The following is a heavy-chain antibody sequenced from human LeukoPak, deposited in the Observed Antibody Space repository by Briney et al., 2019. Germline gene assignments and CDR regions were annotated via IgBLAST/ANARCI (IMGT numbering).Heavy chain of an antibody. D-gene: IGHD5-12*01. Sequence: SETLSLTCAVYGGSFSGYYWSWIRQPPGKGLEWIGEINHSVSTNYNPSLKNRVTISVDTSKNQFSLKLSSVTAADTAVYYCARGRWLRSAFDYWGQGTLVTVSS. V-gene: IGHV4-34*01. CDR3: ARGRWLRSAFDY. CDR1: GGSFSGYY. J-gene: IGHJ4*02. CDR2: INHSVST.